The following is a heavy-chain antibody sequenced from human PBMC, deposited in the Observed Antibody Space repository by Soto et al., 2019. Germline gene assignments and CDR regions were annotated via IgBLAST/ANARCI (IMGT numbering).Heavy chain of an antibody. D-gene: IGHD2-2*01. CDR1: GFTFSHYG. Sequence: QGQLVESGGGVVQPERSLRRSCAASGFTFSHYGMPWVRQAPGKGLEWEAIISYDGDNEYYADSVRGRFTISRDNSKNTLYLQTSSLRHEDTAVYYCAKDGGPVYCNSPGCSAKHFDYWGQGTLVTVSS. CDR3: AKDGGPVYCNSPGCSAKHFDY. V-gene: IGHV3-30*18. J-gene: IGHJ4*02. CDR2: ISYDGDNE.